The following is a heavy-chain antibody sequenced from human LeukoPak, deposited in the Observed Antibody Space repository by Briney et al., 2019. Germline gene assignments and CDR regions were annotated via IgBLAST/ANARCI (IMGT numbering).Heavy chain of an antibody. CDR2: IWYDGSNK. J-gene: IGHJ4*02. V-gene: IGHV3-33*01. Sequence: GRSLRLSCAAFGFTFSSYGMHWVRQAPGKGLEWVAVIWYDGSNKYYADAVKGRFTISRDNSKNTLYLQLNSLRAEDTAVYYCARDSSGSWYGPPVDYWGQGTLVTVSS. CDR1: GFTFSSYG. D-gene: IGHD6-13*01. CDR3: ARDSSGSWYGPPVDY.